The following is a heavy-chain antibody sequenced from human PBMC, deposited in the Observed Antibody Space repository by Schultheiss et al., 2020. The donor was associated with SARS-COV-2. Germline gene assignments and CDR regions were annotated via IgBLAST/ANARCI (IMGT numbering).Heavy chain of an antibody. CDR1: GFTFSSYG. CDR2: ISGSGGST. D-gene: IGHD2-2*01. J-gene: IGHJ6*03. Sequence: GGSLRLSCAASGFTFSSYGMHWVRQAPGKGLEWVSAISGSGGSTNYADSVKGRFTISRDNAKNSLYLQMNSLRAEDTAVYYCARAYCSSTSCYLLGYHYMDVWGKGTTVTVSS. CDR3: ARAYCSSTSCYLLGYHYMDV. V-gene: IGHV3-21*04.